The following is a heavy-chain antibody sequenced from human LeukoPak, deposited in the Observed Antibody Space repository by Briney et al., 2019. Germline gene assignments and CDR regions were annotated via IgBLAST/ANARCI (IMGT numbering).Heavy chain of an antibody. V-gene: IGHV3-23*01. CDR3: AKDGGFSYFSYMDV. J-gene: IGHJ6*03. D-gene: IGHD3-10*01. CDR2: VSSSGSLT. CDR1: GSTFRNYA. Sequence: GGSLRLSCAASGSTFRNYALSWVRQAPGKGLEWVSAVSSSGSLTNYADSVKGRFSISRDNSKNTLFLQMNSLGAEDTAVYYCAKDGGFSYFSYMDVWGKGTTVTVSS.